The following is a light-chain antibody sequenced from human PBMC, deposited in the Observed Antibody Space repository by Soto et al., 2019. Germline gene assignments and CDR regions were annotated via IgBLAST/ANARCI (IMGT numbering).Light chain of an antibody. J-gene: IGLJ1*01. CDR1: SSDVGGYNY. CDR2: DVS. Sequence: QSALTQPASVSRSPGQSITISCTRTSSDVGGYNYVSWYQQHSGKAPKLMIYDVSNRTSVVSNRFSGSKSGNTASLTSSGLQAEDEADYYCSSYTSSSTLLFGTGTKLTVL. V-gene: IGLV2-14*01. CDR3: SSYTSSSTLL.